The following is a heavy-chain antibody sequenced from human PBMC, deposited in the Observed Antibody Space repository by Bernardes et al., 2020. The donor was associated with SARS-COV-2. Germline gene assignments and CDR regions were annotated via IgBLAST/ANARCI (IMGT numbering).Heavy chain of an antibody. Sequence: GGSLRLSCSATRFTLRIYSIHWVRQAPGKGLEWLAFISYDGINTHYADSVKGRFTLSKVSRESTIHLQMDSLRHEDTGIYYCARDGKTVVSPDYYVMDVWGQGTTVTVSS. V-gene: IGHV3-30-3*01. J-gene: IGHJ6*02. CDR1: RFTLRIYS. CDR2: ISYDGINT. D-gene: IGHD2-15*01. CDR3: ARDGKTVVSPDYYVMDV.